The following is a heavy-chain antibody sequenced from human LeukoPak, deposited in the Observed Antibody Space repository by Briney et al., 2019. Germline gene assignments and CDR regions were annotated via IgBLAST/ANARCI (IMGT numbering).Heavy chain of an antibody. CDR3: VSFYETY. Sequence: GGSLRLSCAASGFTFSSYSMNWVRQAPGKGLEWVSVIGGSNGITFYVGSVKGRFTISKDNAKNTVYLQMNSLRAEDTAVYYCVSFYETYWGRGTLVTVSS. V-gene: IGHV3-21*01. J-gene: IGHJ4*02. CDR1: GFTFSSYS. D-gene: IGHD2/OR15-2a*01. CDR2: IGGSNGIT.